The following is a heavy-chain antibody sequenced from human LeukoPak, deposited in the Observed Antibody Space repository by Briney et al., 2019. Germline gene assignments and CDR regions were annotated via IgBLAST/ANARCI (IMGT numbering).Heavy chain of an antibody. J-gene: IGHJ3*02. CDR1: GGSISSSSYY. V-gene: IGHV4-39*01. CDR3: ARGEGYYYDSSGYYDDAFDI. Sequence: SETLSLTCTVSGGSISSSSYYWGWIRQPPGKGLEWIGSIYYSGSTYYNPSLKSRVTISVDTSKNQFSLKLSSVTAADTAVYYCARGEGYYYDSSGYYDDAFDIWGQGTMVTVSS. CDR2: IYYSGST. D-gene: IGHD3-22*01.